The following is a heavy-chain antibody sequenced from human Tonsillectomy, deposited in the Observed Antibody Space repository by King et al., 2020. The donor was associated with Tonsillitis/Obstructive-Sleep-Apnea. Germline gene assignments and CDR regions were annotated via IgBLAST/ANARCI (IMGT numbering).Heavy chain of an antibody. CDR2: ISGSGGST. D-gene: IGHD2-15*01. V-gene: IGHV3-23*04. CDR1: GFTFSSYA. CDR3: AKGNVVVVVAATTLDY. J-gene: IGHJ4*02. Sequence: QLVQSGGGLVQPGGSLRLSCAASGFTFSSYAMSWVRQAPAKGLEWVSAISGSGGSTYYADSVKGRFTISRDNSKNTLYLQMNSLRAEDTAVYYCAKGNVVVVVAATTLDYWGQGTLVTVSS.